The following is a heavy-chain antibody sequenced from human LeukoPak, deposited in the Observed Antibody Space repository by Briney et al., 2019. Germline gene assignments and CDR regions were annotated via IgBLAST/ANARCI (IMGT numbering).Heavy chain of an antibody. D-gene: IGHD3-22*01. J-gene: IGHJ4*02. Sequence: ASVKVSCKASGYTFTGYYMHWVRQAPGQGLEWMGWINPNSGGTNYAQKFQGRVTMTRDTSISTAYMELSRLRSDDTAVYYCALSPDDSSGYYYVGYFDYWGQGTLVTVSS. CDR2: INPNSGGT. V-gene: IGHV1-2*02. CDR1: GYTFTGYY. CDR3: ALSPDDSSGYYYVGYFDY.